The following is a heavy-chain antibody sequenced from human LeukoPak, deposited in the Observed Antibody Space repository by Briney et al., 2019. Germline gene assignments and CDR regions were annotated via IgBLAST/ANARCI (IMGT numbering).Heavy chain of an antibody. Sequence: ADTLSLTCTVSGDSISRFYGTWIRQPPGKGLEWLGYIQNSGNNNYNPSLKGRVSISLDTSKNQFSLSLSSVTAADTAVYFCARDAHYYDPFPAYFDFWGQGTLVTVSS. CDR1: GDSISRFY. V-gene: IGHV4-59*12. D-gene: IGHD3-22*01. CDR2: IQNSGNN. J-gene: IGHJ4*02. CDR3: ARDAHYYDPFPAYFDF.